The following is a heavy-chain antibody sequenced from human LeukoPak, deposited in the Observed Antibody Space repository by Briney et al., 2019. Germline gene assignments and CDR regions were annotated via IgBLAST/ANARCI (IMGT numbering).Heavy chain of an antibody. V-gene: IGHV5-51*01. D-gene: IGHD6-19*01. CDR3: ARQGVAGTQRVYFDY. CDR1: GYIFNSYW. CDR2: IYPRDSDT. Sequence: GESLQISSYGSGYIFNSYWIGWVRQLPGRGLEWIGIIYPRDSDTTYSPSFQGQVTISADKSISTAYLQWSSLKASDTAMYYCARQGVAGTQRVYFDYWGQGTLVTVSS. J-gene: IGHJ4*02.